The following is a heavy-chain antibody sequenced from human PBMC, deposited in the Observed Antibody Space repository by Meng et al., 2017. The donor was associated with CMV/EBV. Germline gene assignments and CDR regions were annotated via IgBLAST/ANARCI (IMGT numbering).Heavy chain of an antibody. Sequence: GESLKISCAASGFTFSSYGMHWVRQAPGKGLEWVAVIWYDGSNKYYADSVKGRFTISRDNSKNTLYLQMNSLRAEDTAVYYCARDVLRFFSAFDYWGQGTLVTVSS. D-gene: IGHD3-3*01. V-gene: IGHV3-33*01. CDR1: GFTFSSYG. CDR2: IWYDGSNK. CDR3: ARDVLRFFSAFDY. J-gene: IGHJ4*02.